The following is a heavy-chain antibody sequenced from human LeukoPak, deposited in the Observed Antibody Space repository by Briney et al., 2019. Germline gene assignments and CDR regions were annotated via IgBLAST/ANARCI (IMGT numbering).Heavy chain of an antibody. D-gene: IGHD1-26*01. Sequence: SETLSLTCAVYGGSFSGYYWSWIRQPPGKGLEWIGEINHSGSTNYNPSLKSRVTISVDTSKNQFSLKLSSVTAADTAVYYCASGRARGRVSLDYWGQGTLVTVSS. J-gene: IGHJ4*02. CDR2: INHSGST. CDR3: ASGRARGRVSLDY. CDR1: GGSFSGYY. V-gene: IGHV4-34*01.